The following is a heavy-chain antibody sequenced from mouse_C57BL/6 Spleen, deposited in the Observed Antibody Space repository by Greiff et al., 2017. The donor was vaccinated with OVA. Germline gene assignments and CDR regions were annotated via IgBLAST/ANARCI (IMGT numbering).Heavy chain of an antibody. Sequence: EVQLVESGPGLVKPSQSLSLTCSVTGYSIPSGYYWNWIRQFPGNKLEWMGYISYDGSNNYNPSLKNRISITRDTAKNQFFLKLKSVTTEDTATYYCARLITTVVADYWGQGTTLTVSS. CDR3: ARLITTVVADY. V-gene: IGHV3-6*01. CDR1: GYSIPSGYY. CDR2: ISYDGSN. J-gene: IGHJ2*01. D-gene: IGHD1-1*01.